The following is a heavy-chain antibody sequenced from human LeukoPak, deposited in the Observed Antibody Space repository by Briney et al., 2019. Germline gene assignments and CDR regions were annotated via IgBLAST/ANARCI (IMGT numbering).Heavy chain of an antibody. CDR2: ISYDGSNK. V-gene: IGHV3-30-3*01. J-gene: IGHJ4*02. CDR1: GFTFSSYA. D-gene: IGHD6-13*01. CDR3: ARGYGIAAGD. Sequence: GGSLRLSCAASGFTFSSYAMRWVRQAPGKGLEWVAVISYDGSNKYYADSVKGRFTISRDNSKNTLYLQMNSLRAEETAVYYCARGYGIAAGDWGQGTLVTVSS.